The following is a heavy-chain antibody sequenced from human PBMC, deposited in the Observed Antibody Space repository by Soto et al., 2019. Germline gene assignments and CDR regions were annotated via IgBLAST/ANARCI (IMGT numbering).Heavy chain of an antibody. J-gene: IGHJ6*02. Sequence: PSETLSLTCTVSGDSVTSDSYFWSWIRQPPGKGLEWIGNSYYSGYYSGSTNHNPSLKSRVTVSVDTSKNQFSLKLRSVTTADTAVYYCARGPFGVVNYYYYGMDVWGQGTTVTVSS. CDR2: SYYSGYYSGST. CDR3: ARGPFGVVNYYYYGMDV. V-gene: IGHV4-61*01. CDR1: GDSVTSDSYF. D-gene: IGHD3-3*01.